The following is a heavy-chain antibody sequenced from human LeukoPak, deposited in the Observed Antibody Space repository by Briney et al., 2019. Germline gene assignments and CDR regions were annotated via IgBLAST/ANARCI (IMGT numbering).Heavy chain of an antibody. CDR3: AKDRDPYSSGTWDS. Sequence: GGSLRLSCIASGFTFNKYGMHWVRQAPGKGLEWVAVRSDDGSAQHYADSVRGRLTISRDNSKNTLSLQMNSLRPEDTAMYFCAKDRDPYSSGTWDSWGQGTLVIVSS. V-gene: IGHV3-30*18. J-gene: IGHJ1*01. CDR1: GFTFNKYG. D-gene: IGHD3-22*01. CDR2: RSDDGSAQ.